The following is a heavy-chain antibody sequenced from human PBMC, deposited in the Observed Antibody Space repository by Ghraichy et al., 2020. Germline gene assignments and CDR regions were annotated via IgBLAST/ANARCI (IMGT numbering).Heavy chain of an antibody. Sequence: GGSLRLSCAASGFTFSSYAMHWVRQAPGKGLEWVAVISYDGSNKYYADSVKGRFTISRDNSKNTLYLQMNSLRAEDTAVYYCASSGPPFDYWGQGTLVTVSS. CDR2: ISYDGSNK. D-gene: IGHD5-12*01. CDR3: ASSGPPFDY. J-gene: IGHJ4*02. CDR1: GFTFSSYA. V-gene: IGHV3-30*04.